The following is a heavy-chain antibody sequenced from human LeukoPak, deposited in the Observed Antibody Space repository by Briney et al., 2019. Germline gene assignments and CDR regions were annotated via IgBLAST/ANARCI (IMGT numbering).Heavy chain of an antibody. J-gene: IGHJ4*02. CDR1: GFTFSTYG. CDR2: IRYDGSNK. Sequence: PGGSLRLSCAASGFTFSTYGVHWVRQAPGKGLEWVAFIRYDGSNKYYADSVKGRFTISRDNSKNTLYLQMNSLRAEDTAVYYCAKDPRRYSRTGGYFDYWGQGTLVTVSS. V-gene: IGHV3-30*02. CDR3: AKDPRRYSRTGGYFDY. D-gene: IGHD6-13*01.